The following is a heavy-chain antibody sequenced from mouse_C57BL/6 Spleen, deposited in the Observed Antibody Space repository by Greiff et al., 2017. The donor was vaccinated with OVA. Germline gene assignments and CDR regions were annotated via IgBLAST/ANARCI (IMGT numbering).Heavy chain of an antibody. V-gene: IGHV1-26*01. J-gene: IGHJ1*03. Sequence: EVQLQQSGPELVKPGASVKISCKASGYTFTDYYMNWVKQSHGKSLEWIGDINPNNGGTSYNQKFKGKATLTVDKSSSTAYMELRSLTSEDSAVYYCARQQSVGSSYRYFDVWGTGTTVTVSS. CDR3: ARQQSVGSSYRYFDV. CDR2: INPNNGGT. D-gene: IGHD1-1*01. CDR1: GYTFTDYY.